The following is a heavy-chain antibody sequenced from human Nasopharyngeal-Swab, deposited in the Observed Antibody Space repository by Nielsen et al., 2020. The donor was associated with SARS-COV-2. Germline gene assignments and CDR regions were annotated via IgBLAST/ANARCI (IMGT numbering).Heavy chain of an antibody. CDR1: GFTFSSYW. V-gene: IGHV3-7*05. Sequence: GESLKISCAASGFTFSSYWMSWVRQAPGKGLEWVANIKQDGSEKYYVDSVKDRFTISRDNAKNSLYLQMNSLRAEDTAVYYCASLNPMRYWGQGTLVTVSS. J-gene: IGHJ4*02. CDR3: ASLNPMRY. CDR2: IKQDGSEK. D-gene: IGHD3-22*01.